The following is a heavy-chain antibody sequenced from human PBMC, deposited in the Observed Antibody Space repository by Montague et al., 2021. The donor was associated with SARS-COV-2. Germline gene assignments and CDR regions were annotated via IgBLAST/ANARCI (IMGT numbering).Heavy chain of an antibody. CDR1: GFTLSDCY. V-gene: IGHV3-11*03. J-gene: IGHJ6*02. CDR2: ISTRSTYP. CDR3: ASFTMVRGAPGYGMDV. Sequence: SLRLSCAASGFTLSDCYLTWIRQAPGKGLEWLSYISTRSTYPNYSYSXXVLFTISRDDAKNSLYLQLNSLRAEDTAVNYCASFTMVRGAPGYGMDVWGQGTTVTVSS. D-gene: IGHD3-10*01.